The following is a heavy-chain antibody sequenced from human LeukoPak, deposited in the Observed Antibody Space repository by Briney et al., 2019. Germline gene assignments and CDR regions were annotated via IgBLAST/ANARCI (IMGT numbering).Heavy chain of an antibody. CDR2: IIPIFGTA. Sequence: ASVKVSCKASGGTFSSYAISWVRQAPGQGLEWMGGIIPIFGTANYAQKFQGRVTITADKSTSTAYMELSSLRSEDTAVYYCASGSGWYVWFDPWGQGTLVTVSS. V-gene: IGHV1-69*06. CDR1: GGTFSSYA. D-gene: IGHD6-19*01. CDR3: ASGSGWYVWFDP. J-gene: IGHJ5*02.